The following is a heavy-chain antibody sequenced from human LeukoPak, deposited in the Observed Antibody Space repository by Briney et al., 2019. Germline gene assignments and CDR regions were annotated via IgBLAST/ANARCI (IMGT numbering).Heavy chain of an antibody. J-gene: IGHJ4*02. CDR1: GGSISTSNYY. Sequence: SETLSLTCTVSGGSISTSNYYWGWIRQPPGKGLEWIGSIYYSGSTYYNPSLKSRVTISVDTSKNQFSLKLSSVTAADTAVYYCARVTEWLGYFDYWGQGTLVTVSS. V-gene: IGHV4-39*07. D-gene: IGHD6-19*01. CDR2: IYYSGST. CDR3: ARVTEWLGYFDY.